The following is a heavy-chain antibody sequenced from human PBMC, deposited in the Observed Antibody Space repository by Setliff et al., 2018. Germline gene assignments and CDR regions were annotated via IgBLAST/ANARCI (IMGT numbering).Heavy chain of an antibody. Sequence: SETLSLTCTVSGGSVKSHYWSWIRQTPEKGLEWIGFVFYSGDTRYNPSLKSRVTMSVDTSMNQFSLNLNSVTAADTAVYYCARDRTYYASGTYTRWFDYWGPGSLVTVSS. CDR3: ARDRTYYASGTYTRWFDY. J-gene: IGHJ4*02. CDR1: GGSVKSHY. D-gene: IGHD3-10*01. V-gene: IGHV4-59*02. CDR2: VFYSGDT.